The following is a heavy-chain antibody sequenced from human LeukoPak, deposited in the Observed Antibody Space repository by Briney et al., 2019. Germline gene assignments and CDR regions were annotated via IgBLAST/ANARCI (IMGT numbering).Heavy chain of an antibody. D-gene: IGHD1-1*01. V-gene: IGHV4-34*01. CDR1: GGSFSGYY. J-gene: IGHJ4*02. CDR2: INHSGST. CDR3: ARGTQLYYFDY. Sequence: SETLSLTCAVYGGSFSGYYWSWIRQPPGKGLEWIGEINHSGSTNYNPSLKSRVTISVDTSKNQFSLKLSSVTAVDTAVYYCARGTQLYYFDYWGQGTLVTVSS.